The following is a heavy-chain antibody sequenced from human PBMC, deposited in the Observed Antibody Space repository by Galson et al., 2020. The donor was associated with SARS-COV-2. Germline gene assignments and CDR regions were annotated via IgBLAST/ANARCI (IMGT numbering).Heavy chain of an antibody. CDR3: ARVPRTIFGVVTHFDY. CDR1: GGSISSGGYY. Sequence: SETLSLTCTVSGGSISSGGYYWSWNRQHPGKGLEWIGNTYYSGSTYYNPSLKSRVTISVDTSKNQYSLKRSSVTAADTAVYYCARVPRTIFGVVTHFDYWGQGTLVTVSS. J-gene: IGHJ4*02. V-gene: IGHV4-31*03. D-gene: IGHD3-3*01. CDR2: TYYSGST.